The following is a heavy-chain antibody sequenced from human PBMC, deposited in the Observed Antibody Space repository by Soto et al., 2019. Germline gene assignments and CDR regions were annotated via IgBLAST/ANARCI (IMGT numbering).Heavy chain of an antibody. J-gene: IGHJ6*02. V-gene: IGHV1-24*01. CDR2: FDPEDGET. CDR1: GYTLTELS. CDR3: ATQGDPNYYYYSGMDV. Sequence: ASVKVSCKVSGYTLTELSMHWVRQAPGKGLEWMGGFDPEDGETIYAQKFQGRVTMTEDTSTDTAYMELSSLRSEDTAVYYCATQGDPNYYYYSGMDVWGQGTTVTVSS.